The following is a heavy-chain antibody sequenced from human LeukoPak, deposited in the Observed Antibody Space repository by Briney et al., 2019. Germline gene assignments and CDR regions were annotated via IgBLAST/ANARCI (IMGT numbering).Heavy chain of an antibody. V-gene: IGHV4-31*03. J-gene: IGHJ5*02. CDR1: GGSISSGGYY. D-gene: IGHD2-2*02. CDR3: ARGGCSSTSCYKPNWFDP. CDR2: IYYSGST. Sequence: SQTLSLTCTVSGGSISSGGYYWSWIRQHPGKGLEWIGYIYYSGSTYYIPSLKSRVTISVDTSKNQFSLKLSSVTAADTAVYYCARGGCSSTSCYKPNWFDPWGQGTLVTVSS.